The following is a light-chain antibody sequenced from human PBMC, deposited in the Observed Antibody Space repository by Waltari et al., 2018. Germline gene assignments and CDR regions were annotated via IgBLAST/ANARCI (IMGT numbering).Light chain of an antibody. J-gene: IGKJ1*01. Sequence: EIVMTQSPATLSVSPGERATLSCRSSQSVSSKLAWYQQKPGQAPRLLIYGASTRATGVPARFSGSGSGPEYILTISSLQSEDFAVYYCQHHNNWPPRWTFGQGTNVEIK. CDR3: QHHNNWPPRWT. CDR2: GAS. V-gene: IGKV3-15*01. CDR1: QSVSSK.